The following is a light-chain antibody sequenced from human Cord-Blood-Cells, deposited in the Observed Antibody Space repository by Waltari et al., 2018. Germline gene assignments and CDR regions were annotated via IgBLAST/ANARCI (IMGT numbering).Light chain of an antibody. Sequence: QSALTQPRSVSGSPGQSVTIPCTGTSSDVGGYNYVPWYQQHPGKAPKLMIYEVSKRPSGVPARFSGSKSGNTASLTISGLQAEDEADYYCCSYAGSYTLVFGGGTKLTVL. CDR2: EVS. J-gene: IGLJ3*02. V-gene: IGLV2-11*01. CDR3: CSYAGSYTLV. CDR1: SSDVGGYNY.